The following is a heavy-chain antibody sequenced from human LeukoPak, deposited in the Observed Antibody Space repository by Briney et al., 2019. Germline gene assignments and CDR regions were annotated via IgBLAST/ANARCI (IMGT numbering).Heavy chain of an antibody. CDR1: GFSFSSYF. CDR2: ISGRGGST. Sequence: GGSLRLSCAASGFSFSSYFLNWVRQTPGKGVEWVSTISGRGGSTYSADSVQGRFTISRDNSKNTWYLQMNSLRAEDTAVYYCDKGGAPESDVSGVDNWFDPWGQGTLVTVSS. D-gene: IGHD3-10*01. V-gene: IGHV3-23*01. CDR3: DKGGAPESDVSGVDNWFDP. J-gene: IGHJ5*02.